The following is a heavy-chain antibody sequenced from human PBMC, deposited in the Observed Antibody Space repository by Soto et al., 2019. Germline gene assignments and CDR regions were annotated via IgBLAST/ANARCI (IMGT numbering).Heavy chain of an antibody. V-gene: IGHV4-34*01. D-gene: IGHD5-18*01. CDR1: AGSFSGYS. CDR2: INHSGST. CDR3: ARGQGYSYGLKYGMDA. Sequence: SETLSLTCAVYAGSFSGYSWSWIRQPPGEGLEWIGEINHSGSTNSNPSLKSRATISVDTSKNQFSLELGSRTAADTAVHYCARGQGYSYGLKYGMDAWGQGTTVTVS. J-gene: IGHJ6*02.